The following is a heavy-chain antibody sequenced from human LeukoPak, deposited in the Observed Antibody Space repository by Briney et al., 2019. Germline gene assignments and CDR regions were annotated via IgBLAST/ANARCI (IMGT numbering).Heavy chain of an antibody. CDR2: TYYSGST. J-gene: IGHJ4*02. Sequence: SETLSLTCTASGGFISSGDYYWSWIRQPPGKGLEWIGYTYYSGSTYYNPSPKSRVTISVDTSKNQFSLKLSSVTAADTAVYYCARGIVGATHFDYWGQGTLVTVSS. CDR3: ARGIVGATHFDY. CDR1: GGFISSGDYY. V-gene: IGHV4-30-4*01. D-gene: IGHD1-26*01.